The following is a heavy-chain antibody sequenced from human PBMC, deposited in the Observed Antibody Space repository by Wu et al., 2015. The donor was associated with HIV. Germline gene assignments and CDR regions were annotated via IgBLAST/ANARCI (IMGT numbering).Heavy chain of an antibody. Sequence: QVQLVQSGAEVKEPGASVKISCKASGYTFTTYSVHWVRQAPGQGLEWMGIINPRGGHTSYAQKLQDRVTMTRDTSTSTVYMELSSLRSEDTAVYYCARAVTVTDEWFGEFSGFDPWGQGTLVTVSS. V-gene: IGHV1-46*01. CDR3: ARAVTVTDEWFGEFSGFDP. D-gene: IGHD3-10*01. CDR2: INPRGGHT. J-gene: IGHJ5*02. CDR1: GYTFTTYS.